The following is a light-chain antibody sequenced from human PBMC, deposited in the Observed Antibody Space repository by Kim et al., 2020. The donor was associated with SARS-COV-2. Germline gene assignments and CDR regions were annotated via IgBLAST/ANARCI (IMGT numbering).Light chain of an antibody. CDR2: VAS. J-gene: IGKJ4*01. V-gene: IGKV1-27*01. CDR3: QKYDSVPLT. Sequence: ASVGDRVIITCRASQGIDNYVPWYQQKPGKVPKVLIYVASTLESGVPSRFSGSGSGTDFTLTISSLQPEDVATYYCQKYDSVPLTFGGGTKVDIK. CDR1: QGIDNY.